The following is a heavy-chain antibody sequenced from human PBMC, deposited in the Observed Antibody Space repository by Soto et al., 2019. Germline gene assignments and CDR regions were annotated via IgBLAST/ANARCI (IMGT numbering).Heavy chain of an antibody. V-gene: IGHV1-46*01. CDR2: INPSGGST. CDR3: ARGDAIFGVVIILKNSYYYGMDV. Sequence: ASVKVSCKASGYTFTSYYMHWVRQAPGQGLEWMGIINPSGGSTSYAQKFQGRVTMTRDTSTSTVYMELSSLRSEDTAVYYCARGDAIFGVVIILKNSYYYGMDVWGQGTTVTAP. J-gene: IGHJ6*02. D-gene: IGHD3-3*01. CDR1: GYTFTSYY.